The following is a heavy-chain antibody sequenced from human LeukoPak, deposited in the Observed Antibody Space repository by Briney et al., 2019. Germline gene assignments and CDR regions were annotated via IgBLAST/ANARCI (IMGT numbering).Heavy chain of an antibody. CDR3: ANPPRDNYDFWSGYHYDD. V-gene: IGHV3-30*02. D-gene: IGHD3-3*01. Sequence: GGSLRLSCAASGFTFSSYGMHWVRQAPGKGLEWVAFIRYDGSNKYYADSVKGRFTISRDNSKNTLYLQMNSLRAEDTAVYYCANPPRDNYDFWSGYHYDDWGQGTLVTVSS. J-gene: IGHJ4*02. CDR1: GFTFSSYG. CDR2: IRYDGSNK.